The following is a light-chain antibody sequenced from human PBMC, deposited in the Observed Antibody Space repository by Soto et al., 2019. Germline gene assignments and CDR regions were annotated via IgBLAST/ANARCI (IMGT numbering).Light chain of an antibody. CDR2: GAS. J-gene: IGKJ1*01. Sequence: EIVLTQSPGTLSLSPGERATLSCRATQTVSSNQLAWYQQKPGQAPTLPIHGASTRAAGIPDRFSGSGFGPDFTLTISRLEPEDFAVYYCQVYGSSPKTFGQGTKVDIK. CDR1: QTVSSNQ. V-gene: IGKV3-20*01. CDR3: QVYGSSPKT.